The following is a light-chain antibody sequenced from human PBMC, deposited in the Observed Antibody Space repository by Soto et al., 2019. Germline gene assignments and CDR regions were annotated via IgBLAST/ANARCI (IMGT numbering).Light chain of an antibody. V-gene: IGKV1-6*01. Sequence: AIQMTQSPSSLSASIGDRVTITCRASQDIRNELGWYQQKPGRAPKPLIFAASSLQSGVPSRFSGSGSGTDSTLTISSLQPEDFATYYCLQDFNYPRTFGQGTKVDIK. J-gene: IGKJ2*01. CDR3: LQDFNYPRT. CDR2: AAS. CDR1: QDIRNE.